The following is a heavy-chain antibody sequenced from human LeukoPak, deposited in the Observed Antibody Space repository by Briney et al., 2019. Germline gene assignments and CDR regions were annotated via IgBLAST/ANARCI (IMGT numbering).Heavy chain of an antibody. J-gene: IGHJ4*02. V-gene: IGHV3-11*01. CDR3: ARDYNC. CDR2: ISSSGTVI. CDR1: GFTFTDYY. Sequence: TGGSLRLSCSASGFTFTDYYMSWLRQAPGKGLEWVSYISSSGTVIYYGDSVKGRFTISRDNAKKSLYLQMNSLRAEDTAVYYCARDYNCWGQGTLVTVSS. D-gene: IGHD3-10*01.